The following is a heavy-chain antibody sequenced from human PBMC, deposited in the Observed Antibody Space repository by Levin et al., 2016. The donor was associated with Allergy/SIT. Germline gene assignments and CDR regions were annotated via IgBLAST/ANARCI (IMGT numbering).Heavy chain of an antibody. CDR1: GYTFTGYY. V-gene: IGHV1-2*04. CDR3: ARAHSSSWEGVYYGMDV. Sequence: ASVKVSCKASGYTFTGYYMHWVRQAPGQGLEWMGWINPNSGGTNYAQKFQGWVTMTRDTSISTAYMELSRLRSDDTAVYYCARAHSSSWEGVYYGMDVWGQGTTVTVSS. J-gene: IGHJ6*02. CDR2: INPNSGGT. D-gene: IGHD6-13*01.